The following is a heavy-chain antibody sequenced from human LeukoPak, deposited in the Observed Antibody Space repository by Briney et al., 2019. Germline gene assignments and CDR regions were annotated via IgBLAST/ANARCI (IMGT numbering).Heavy chain of an antibody. CDR1: GASIRSGDYY. CDR3: ARDCSGGSCYGAFDI. V-gene: IGHV4-30-4*01. Sequence: PSETLSLTCTVSGASIRSGDYYWSWIRQPPGKGLEWIGYVYDSGSTYYNPSLKSRITISVDTSENRFSLKLSSVTATDTAVYYCARDCSGGSCYGAFDIWGQGTMVTVSS. D-gene: IGHD2-15*01. CDR2: VYDSGST. J-gene: IGHJ3*02.